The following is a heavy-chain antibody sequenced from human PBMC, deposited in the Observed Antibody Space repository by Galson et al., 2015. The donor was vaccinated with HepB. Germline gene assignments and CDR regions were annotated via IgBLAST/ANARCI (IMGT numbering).Heavy chain of an antibody. J-gene: IGHJ3*02. Sequence: SVKVSCKASGGTFSSYAISWVRQAPGQGLEWMGGIIPIFGTANYAQKFQGRVTITADESTSTAYMELSSLRSEDTAVYYCASPYGSGSRDAFDIWGQGTMVTVSS. D-gene: IGHD3-10*01. V-gene: IGHV1-69*13. CDR1: GGTFSSYA. CDR3: ASPYGSGSRDAFDI. CDR2: IIPIFGTA.